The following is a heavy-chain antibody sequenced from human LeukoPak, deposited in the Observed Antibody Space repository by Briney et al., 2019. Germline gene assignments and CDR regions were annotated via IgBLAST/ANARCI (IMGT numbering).Heavy chain of an antibody. CDR1: GGSISSYY. V-gene: IGHV4-59*08. J-gene: IGHJ4*02. Sequence: SETLSLTCTVSGGSISSYYWSWIRQPPGKGLNWIGYIHYSGSTNYNPSLKSRVTISVDTSKNQFSLKLSSVTAADTAVYYCARRDSSSWTEDYWGQGTLVTVSS. D-gene: IGHD6-13*01. CDR2: IHYSGST. CDR3: ARRDSSSWTEDY.